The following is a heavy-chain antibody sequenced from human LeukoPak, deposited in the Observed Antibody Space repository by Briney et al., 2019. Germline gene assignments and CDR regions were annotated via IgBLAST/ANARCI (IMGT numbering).Heavy chain of an antibody. J-gene: IGHJ5*02. CDR3: ARESRNGGYRKLNWFDP. CDR1: GFTFTGYG. Sequence: ASVKVSCKASGFTFTGYGISGGRQAPGQGLEWMGWISAYNGNTNYAQKLQGRVTMTTDTSTSTAYMQLRSLRSDDTPGYYCARESRNGGYRKLNWFDPLGRRTLVTVSS. D-gene: IGHD4-17*01. CDR2: ISAYNGNT. V-gene: IGHV1-18*01.